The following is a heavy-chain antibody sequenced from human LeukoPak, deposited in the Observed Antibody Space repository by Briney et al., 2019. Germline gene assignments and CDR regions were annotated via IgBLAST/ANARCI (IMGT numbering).Heavy chain of an antibody. Sequence: ASVNVSCTASGYTSTGYFIDWVRQPPGQGLEWMGWINLNRGATNYAQKFQGRVTMTRDTSISTAYMELSRLRSDETAVHYCARVGTYTDCYSDLWGRGTLVTVSS. D-gene: IGHD3-10*01. CDR1: GYTSTGYF. V-gene: IGHV1-2*02. CDR3: ARVGTYTDCYSDL. CDR2: INLNRGAT. J-gene: IGHJ2*01.